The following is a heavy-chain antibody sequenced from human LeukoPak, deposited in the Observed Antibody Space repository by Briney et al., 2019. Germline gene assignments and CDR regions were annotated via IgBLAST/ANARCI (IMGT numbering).Heavy chain of an antibody. CDR1: GGSFSGYY. Sequence: SETLSLTCAVYGGSFSGYYWSWIRQPPGKGLEWIGEINHSGSSNYNPSLKSRVTISVDTSKNQFSLKLSSVTAADTAVYYCARGPRITMIVVRPRAVSFDYLGQGTLVTVSS. D-gene: IGHD3-22*01. V-gene: IGHV4-34*01. J-gene: IGHJ4*02. CDR3: ARGPRITMIVVRPRAVSFDY. CDR2: INHSGSS.